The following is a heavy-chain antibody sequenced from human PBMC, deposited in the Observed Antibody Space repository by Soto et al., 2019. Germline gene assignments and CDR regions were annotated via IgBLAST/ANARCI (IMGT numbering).Heavy chain of an antibody. CDR2: VSATAGTT. J-gene: IGHJ4*02. V-gene: IGHV3-23*01. D-gene: IGHD1-26*01. CDR3: GKDGLAGAFDY. CDR1: GFTFSNYA. Sequence: PGGPLRLACPASGFTFSNYAMSWVRQAPGKGLEWVSLVSATAGTTYYTDSVKGRFTIYRDNSRNTVYRQMNSLREYDTAVYYCGKDGLAGAFDYWGQGTLVTVSS.